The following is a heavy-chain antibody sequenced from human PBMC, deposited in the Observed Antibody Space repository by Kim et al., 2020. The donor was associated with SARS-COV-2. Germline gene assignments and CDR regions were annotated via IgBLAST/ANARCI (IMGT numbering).Heavy chain of an antibody. D-gene: IGHD3-3*01. V-gene: IGHV3-21*01. CDR3: ARDHHSYDFWSGYRIEYFQH. CDR2: ISSSSSYI. Sequence: GGSQRLSCAASGFTFSSYSMNWVRQAPGKGLEWVSSISSSSSYIYYADSVKGRFTISRDNAKNSLYLQMNSLRAEDTAVYYCARDHHSYDFWSGYRIEYFQHWGQGTLVTVSS. J-gene: IGHJ1*01. CDR1: GFTFSSYS.